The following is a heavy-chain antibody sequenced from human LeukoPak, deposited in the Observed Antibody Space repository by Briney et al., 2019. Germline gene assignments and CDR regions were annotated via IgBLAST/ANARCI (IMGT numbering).Heavy chain of an antibody. CDR2: ISSSSSYI. CDR1: GFTFSSYS. J-gene: IGHJ3*02. Sequence: PGGSLRLSCAASGFTFSSYSMNWVRQAPGKGLEWVSSISSSSSYIYYADSVKGRFTISRDNAKNSLYLQMNSLRAEDTAVYYCVREKLRDGAFDIWGQGTMVTVSS. V-gene: IGHV3-21*01. CDR3: VREKLRDGAFDI. D-gene: IGHD5-24*01.